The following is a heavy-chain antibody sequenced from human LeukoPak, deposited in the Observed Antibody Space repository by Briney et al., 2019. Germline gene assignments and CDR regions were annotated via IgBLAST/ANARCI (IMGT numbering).Heavy chain of an antibody. D-gene: IGHD4-17*01. CDR3: ARDTLLYADSPDAFDM. CDR2: IGSSGSTV. V-gene: IGHV3-48*03. J-gene: IGHJ3*02. CDR1: GFSFSSYE. Sequence: GGSLRLSCAASGFSFSSYEINWVRQAPGKGLEWVSYIGSSGSTVYYADSVKGRFTISRDNAKKSLYLQMNSLRDEDTAVYYWARDTLLYADSPDAFDMWGQRTMVTVSS.